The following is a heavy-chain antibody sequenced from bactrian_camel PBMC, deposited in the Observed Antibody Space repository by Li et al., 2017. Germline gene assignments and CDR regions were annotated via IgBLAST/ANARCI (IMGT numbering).Heavy chain of an antibody. CDR3: AAAVVPVAGACRPNMDYRD. CDR2: IYSGDGSS. J-gene: IGHJ4*01. Sequence: HVQLVESGGGSVQPGGSLKLSCAVSGSTTGSHCIGWFRQSSGNEREVVALIYSGDGSSYLADSVEGRFTVSEDIAQSTLYLQMNSLKPEDTAMYYCAAAVVPVAGACRPNMDYRDWGQGTQVTVS. CDR1: GSTTGSHC. V-gene: IGHV3S1*01. D-gene: IGHD1*01.